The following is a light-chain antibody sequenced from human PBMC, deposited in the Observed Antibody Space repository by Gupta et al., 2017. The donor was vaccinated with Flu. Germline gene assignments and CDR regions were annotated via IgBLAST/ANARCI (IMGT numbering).Light chain of an antibody. CDR3: QKFNS. CDR1: QGLDNG. Sequence: AIQLTPSPSSLSASVGDRVTRTCRTSQGLDNGLAWYQQKLGKPPQLLIYDASRLFSGVSSRFSGSGSGTEFTLTISSLQPEDFATYYCQKFNSFGPGTKVEVK. CDR2: DAS. V-gene: IGKV1-13*02. J-gene: IGKJ3*01.